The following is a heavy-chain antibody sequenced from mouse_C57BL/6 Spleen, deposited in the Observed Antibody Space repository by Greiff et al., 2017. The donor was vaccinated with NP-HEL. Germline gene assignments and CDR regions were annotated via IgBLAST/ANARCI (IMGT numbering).Heavy chain of an antibody. V-gene: IGHV1-76*01. J-gene: IGHJ3*01. D-gene: IGHD2-4*01. CDR3: ARSGYDYDEVFAY. CDR2: IYPGSGNT. CDR1: GYTFTDYY. Sequence: QVQLKQSGAELVRPGASVKLSCKASGYTFTDYYINWVKQRPGQGLEWIARIYPGSGNTYYNEKFKGKATLTAEKSSSTAYMQLSSLTSEDSAVYFCARSGYDYDEVFAYWGQGTLVTVSA.